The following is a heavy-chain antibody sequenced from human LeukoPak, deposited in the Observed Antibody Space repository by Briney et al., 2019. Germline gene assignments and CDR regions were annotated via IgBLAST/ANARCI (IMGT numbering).Heavy chain of an antibody. CDR3: AGRSSSGDWFDP. V-gene: IGHV1-24*01. CDR2: SDPEDGET. Sequence: ASVKVSCKVSGYTLTELSMHWVRQAPGKGLEWMGGSDPEDGETIYAQKFQGRVTMTEDTSTDTAYMELSSLRSEDTAVYYCAGRSSSGDWFDPWGQGTLVTVSS. J-gene: IGHJ5*02. CDR1: GYTLTELS. D-gene: IGHD6-6*01.